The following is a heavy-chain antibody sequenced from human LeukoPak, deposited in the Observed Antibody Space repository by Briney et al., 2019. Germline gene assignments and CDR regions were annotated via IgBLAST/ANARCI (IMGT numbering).Heavy chain of an antibody. V-gene: IGHV3-66*02. CDR2: FYRGIST. D-gene: IGHD3-22*01. Sequence: GGSLRLSCAASGFTVSSNYMSWVRQAPGKGLEWVSSFYRGISTYYADSVTGRFTTSRDHSKNTVYLQMDSLRPEDTALYYCARYYESRGYTQGAFDIWGQGRMATVS. CDR1: GFTVSSNY. CDR3: ARYYESRGYTQGAFDI. J-gene: IGHJ3*02.